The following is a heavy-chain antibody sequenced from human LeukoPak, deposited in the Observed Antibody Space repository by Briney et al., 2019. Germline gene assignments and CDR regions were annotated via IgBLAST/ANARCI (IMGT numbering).Heavy chain of an antibody. CDR1: GYSFTSYW. V-gene: IGHV5-51*01. CDR2: IYPGDSDT. D-gene: IGHD3-3*01. CDR3: ARQANDFWSGYQYFDY. Sequence: GESLKISCKGSGYSFTSYWIGWVRQMPGKGLGWMGIIYPGDSDTRYSPSFQGQVTISADKSISTAYLQWSSLKASDTAMYYCARQANDFWSGYQYFDYWGQGTLVTVSS. J-gene: IGHJ4*02.